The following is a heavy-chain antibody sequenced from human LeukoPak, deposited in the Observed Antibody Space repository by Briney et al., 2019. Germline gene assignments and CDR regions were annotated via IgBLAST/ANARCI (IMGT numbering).Heavy chain of an antibody. D-gene: IGHD6-19*01. CDR3: AREAVAADFDY. CDR1: GYRFTSYW. V-gene: IGHV5-51*01. CDR2: IYPGDSDT. J-gene: IGHJ4*02. Sequence: GESLKISCKGSGYRFTSYWIAWVRQMPGKGLEWMGIIYPGDSDTRYSPSFQGQVTISADKSIGTAYLQWSSLRASDTAMYYCAREAVAADFDYWGQGTLVTVSS.